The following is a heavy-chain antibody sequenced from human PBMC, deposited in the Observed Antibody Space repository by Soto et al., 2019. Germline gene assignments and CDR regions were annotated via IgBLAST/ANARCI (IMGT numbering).Heavy chain of an antibody. V-gene: IGHV2-70*01. CDR2: IDWDDDK. J-gene: IGHJ6*02. CDR1: GFSLSTSGMC. CDR3: ARIWSREAYYYGMDV. D-gene: IGHD1-26*01. Sequence: GSGPTLVNPTQTLTLTCTFSGFSLSTSGMCVSWIRQPPGKALEWLALIDWDDDKYYSTSLKTRLTISKDTSKNQVVLTMTNMDPVDTATYYCARIWSREAYYYGMDVWGQGTTVTVSS.